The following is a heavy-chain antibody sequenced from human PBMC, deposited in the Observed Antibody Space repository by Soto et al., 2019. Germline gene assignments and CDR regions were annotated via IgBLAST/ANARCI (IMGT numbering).Heavy chain of an antibody. V-gene: IGHV1-2*02. D-gene: IGHD1-26*01. J-gene: IGHJ6*02. CDR1: GYTFSAYY. CDR3: ASRYMGDVSYFRLDV. CDR2: INAHNVGGT. Sequence: VVSVKVSCKASGYTFSAYYIHLVRQAPGQGLEWMGWINAHNVGGTKYAQKFQVRVTMTRDTSITTAYMELSSLRSDDTAVYSCASRYMGDVSYFRLDVWGQGTTVTVSS.